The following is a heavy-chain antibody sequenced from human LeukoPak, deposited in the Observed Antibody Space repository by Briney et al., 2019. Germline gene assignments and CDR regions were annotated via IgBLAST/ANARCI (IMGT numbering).Heavy chain of an antibody. CDR1: GYTFIIYY. D-gene: IGHD4/OR15-4a*01. V-gene: IGHV1-46*01. CDR3: ARGKTMGDY. CDR2: VNPSGGST. J-gene: IGHJ4*02. Sequence: ASVKVSCKASGYTFIIYYIHWVRQAPGQGLEWMGTVNPSGGSTNYAQKFQGRITMTRDTSTSTVYMELSRLKSEDTAVYYCARGKTMGDYWGQGTRVTVSS.